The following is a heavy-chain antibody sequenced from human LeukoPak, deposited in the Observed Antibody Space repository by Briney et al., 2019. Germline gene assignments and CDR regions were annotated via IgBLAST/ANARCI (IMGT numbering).Heavy chain of an antibody. CDR2: IYYTGST. V-gene: IGHV4-39*01. J-gene: IGHJ4*02. Sequence: PSETLSLTSTLSDGSISSSTYYWGWIRQPPGKGLEWVGSIYYTGSTYYNPSLKSRVTISVDTSKNQFSLRLSSVTAADTAVYYCARHAFDSSGFYLAYFDYWDQGTLVTVSS. D-gene: IGHD3-22*01. CDR1: DGSISSSTYY. CDR3: ARHAFDSSGFYLAYFDY.